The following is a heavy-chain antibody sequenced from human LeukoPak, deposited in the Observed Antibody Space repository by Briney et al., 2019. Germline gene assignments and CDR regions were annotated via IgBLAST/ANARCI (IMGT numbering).Heavy chain of an antibody. CDR1: GYTFTSYG. Sequence: ASVKVSCKASGYTFTSYGISWVRQAPGQGLEWMGWISAYNGNTNYAQKLQGRVTMTTDTSMSTAYMELRSLRSDDTAVYYCARGGERYCSSTSCYMIDYWGQGTLVTVSS. J-gene: IGHJ4*02. CDR3: ARGGERYCSSTSCYMIDY. CDR2: ISAYNGNT. D-gene: IGHD2-2*02. V-gene: IGHV1-18*01.